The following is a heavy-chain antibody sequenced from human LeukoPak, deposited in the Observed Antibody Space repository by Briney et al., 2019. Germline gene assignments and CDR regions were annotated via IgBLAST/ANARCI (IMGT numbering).Heavy chain of an antibody. Sequence: GGSLRLSCAASGFTFSDYYMSWIRQAPGKGLEWVSYISSSGSTIYYADSVKGRFTISRDNSKNTLYLQMNSLRAEDTAVYYCAKSRWDTAMASLDYWGQGTLVTVSS. J-gene: IGHJ4*02. CDR1: GFTFSDYY. D-gene: IGHD5-18*01. CDR3: AKSRWDTAMASLDY. CDR2: ISSSGSTI. V-gene: IGHV3-11*01.